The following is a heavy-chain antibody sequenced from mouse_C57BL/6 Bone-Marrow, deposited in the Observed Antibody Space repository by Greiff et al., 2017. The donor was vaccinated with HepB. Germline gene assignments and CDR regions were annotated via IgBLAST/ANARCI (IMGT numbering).Heavy chain of an antibody. V-gene: IGHV1-82*01. CDR2: IYPGDGDT. CDR3: ARGLHGSKGY. J-gene: IGHJ2*01. Sequence: QVQLQQSGPELVKPGASVKISCKASGYAFSSSWMNWVKQRPGKGLEWIGRIYPGDGDTNYNGKFKGKATLTADKSSSTAYMQLSSLTSEDSAVYYCARGLHGSKGYWGPGTTLTVSS. D-gene: IGHD1-1*01. CDR1: GYAFSSSW.